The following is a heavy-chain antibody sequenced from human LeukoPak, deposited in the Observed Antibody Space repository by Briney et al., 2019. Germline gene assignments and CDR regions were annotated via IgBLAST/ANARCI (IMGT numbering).Heavy chain of an antibody. D-gene: IGHD6-13*01. CDR3: ARAGITTTGPLFQH. CDR1: GFTFSSYS. CDR2: ISSRSSTI. Sequence: GGPLRLSCAASGFTFSSYSMSWVRQAPGKGLEWVSDISSRSSTIYYADSVKGRFAISRDNAKSSLYLQMNSLRAEDTAVYYCARAGITTTGPLFQHWGQGTLVTVSS. V-gene: IGHV3-48*01. J-gene: IGHJ1*01.